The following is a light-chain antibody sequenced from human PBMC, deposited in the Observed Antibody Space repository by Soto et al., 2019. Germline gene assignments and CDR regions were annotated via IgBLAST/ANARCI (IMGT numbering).Light chain of an antibody. Sequence: EIVMTQSPATLSVSPGERATLSCRASQSVSSNLAWYQQKPGQAPRLLIYGASTRATGFPATFSGSGSGTDFTRTISSLQSDDVAIYFCQQDNNSPPDRTFGQGTKVEIK. CDR2: GAS. CDR1: QSVSSN. J-gene: IGKJ1*01. V-gene: IGKV3-15*01. CDR3: QQDNNSPPDRT.